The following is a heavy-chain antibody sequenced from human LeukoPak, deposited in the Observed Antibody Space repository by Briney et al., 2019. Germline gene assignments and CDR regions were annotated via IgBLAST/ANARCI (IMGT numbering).Heavy chain of an antibody. CDR3: ARARGTVAIDY. CDR1: GGSFSGYY. D-gene: IGHD5-12*01. Sequence: PSETLSLTCAVYGGSFSGYYWTWVRQPPGKGLEWIGEINQSGSTNYNPSLKSRVTVSVDTSKNQFSLKLTSVTAADTAVYYCARARGTVAIDYWAREPWSPSPQ. J-gene: IGHJ4*02. CDR2: INQSGST. V-gene: IGHV4-34*01.